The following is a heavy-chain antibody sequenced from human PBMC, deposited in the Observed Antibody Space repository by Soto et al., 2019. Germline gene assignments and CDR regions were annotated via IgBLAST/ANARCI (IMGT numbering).Heavy chain of an antibody. J-gene: IGHJ6*02. CDR3: ARGRGGWYNHYYYGMDV. D-gene: IGHD6-19*01. Sequence: GGPVKVSLQGSGYTLTRFFIHWVGQGPGQSLEWMGWINPNSGGTNYAQKFQGWVTMTRDTSISTAYMELSRLRSDDTAVYYCARGRGGWYNHYYYGMDVWGQGTTVTVSS. CDR1: GYTLTRFF. CDR2: INPNSGGT. V-gene: IGHV1-2*04.